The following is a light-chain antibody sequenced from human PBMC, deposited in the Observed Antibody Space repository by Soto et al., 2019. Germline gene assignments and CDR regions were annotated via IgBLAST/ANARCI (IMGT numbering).Light chain of an antibody. J-gene: IGKJ4*01. V-gene: IGKV3-15*01. CDR2: GAS. CDR1: QSISSN. CDR3: QQYNDWPPLT. Sequence: EIVMTQSPATLSVSPGERATLSCRASQSISSNLAWYQQKPGQAPRLLISGASTRATGVPDRFRGSGAGTEFTLTINSLQSEDFAVYYCQQYNDWPPLTFGGGTRLEIK.